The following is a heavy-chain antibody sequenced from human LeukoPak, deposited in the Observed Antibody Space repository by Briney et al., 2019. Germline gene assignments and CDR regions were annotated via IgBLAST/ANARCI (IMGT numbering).Heavy chain of an antibody. CDR2: IRYHGSDK. J-gene: IGHJ2*01. CDR1: GFTFSGSG. D-gene: IGHD5-18*01. CDR3: AKGPGETAAADYWYFDL. V-gene: IGHV3-30*02. Sequence: GESLRLSCAASGFTFSGSGMHWVRQAPGKGLEWVAFIRYHGSDKYYADSVKGRFTISRDNSKNTLSLQMNSLRGEDTAVYYCAKGPGETAAADYWYFDLWGRGTLVTVSS.